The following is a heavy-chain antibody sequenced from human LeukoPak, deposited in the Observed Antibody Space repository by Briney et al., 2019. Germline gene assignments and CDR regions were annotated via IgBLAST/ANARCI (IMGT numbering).Heavy chain of an antibody. J-gene: IGHJ3*02. Sequence: PSETLSLTCTVSGGSISSSSYYWGWLRQPPGKGLEWIGSIYYSGSTYYNPSLKSRVTISVDTSKNQFSLKLSSVTAAGTAVYYCARRGITMIVVVSDAFDIWGQGTMVTVSS. CDR2: IYYSGST. V-gene: IGHV4-39*01. CDR1: GGSISSSSYY. CDR3: ARRGITMIVVVSDAFDI. D-gene: IGHD3-22*01.